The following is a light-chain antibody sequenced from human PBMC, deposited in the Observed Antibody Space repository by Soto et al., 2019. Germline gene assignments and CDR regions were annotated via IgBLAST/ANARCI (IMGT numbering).Light chain of an antibody. J-gene: IGKJ2*01. CDR3: QKYNSAPYT. V-gene: IGKV1-27*01. CDR2: AAS. Sequence: DIQMTQSPSSLSSSVGDIVTITCRASQGISSYLAWYQQNPGKVPKLLIYAASTLQSGVPSRFSGSRSGTDFTLTISSLQPEDVATYYCQKYNSAPYTFGQGTKLEIK. CDR1: QGISSY.